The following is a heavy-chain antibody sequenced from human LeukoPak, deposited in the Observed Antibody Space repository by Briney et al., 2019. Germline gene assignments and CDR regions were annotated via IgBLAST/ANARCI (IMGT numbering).Heavy chain of an antibody. Sequence: ASVKVSCKASGYTFTSYGISWVRQAPGQGLEWMGWINTNTGNPTYAQGFTGRFVFSLDTSVSTAYLQISSLKAEDTAVYYCARANYDYVWGSYRPYYYYMDVWGKGTTVTVSS. CDR3: ARANYDYVWGSYRPYYYYMDV. V-gene: IGHV7-4-1*02. D-gene: IGHD3-16*02. CDR1: GYTFTSYG. CDR2: INTNTGNP. J-gene: IGHJ6*03.